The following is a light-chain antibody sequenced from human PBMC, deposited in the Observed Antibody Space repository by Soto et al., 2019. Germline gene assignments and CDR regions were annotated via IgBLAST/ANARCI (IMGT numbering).Light chain of an antibody. CDR2: GAS. V-gene: IGKV3-20*01. Sequence: EIVLTQSPGTLSLSAGERATLSCGDSQRVSSSYLAWYQQKPGQAPRLLIYGASSRATGIPDRFSGSGSGTDFTLTISRLEPEDFAVYYCQQYGSSPRTFGQGTKVDIK. J-gene: IGKJ1*01. CDR1: QRVSSSY. CDR3: QQYGSSPRT.